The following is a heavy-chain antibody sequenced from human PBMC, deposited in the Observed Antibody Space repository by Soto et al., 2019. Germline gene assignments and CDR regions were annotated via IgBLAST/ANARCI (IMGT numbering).Heavy chain of an antibody. CDR3: AKDKWELSYYFDY. CDR1: GFTFDDYA. CDR2: ISWNSGNI. J-gene: IGHJ4*02. V-gene: IGHV3-9*01. D-gene: IGHD1-26*01. Sequence: EVQLVESGGGLVKRGRSLRLSCAASGFTFDDYAMHWVRQAPGKGLEWVSGISWNSGNIGYADSVKGRFTISRDNAKNSLYLQMNSLRAEDTALYYCAKDKWELSYYFDYWGQGTLVTVSS.